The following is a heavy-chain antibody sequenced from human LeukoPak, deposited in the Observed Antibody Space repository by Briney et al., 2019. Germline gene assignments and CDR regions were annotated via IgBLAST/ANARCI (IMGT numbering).Heavy chain of an antibody. Sequence: PGGSLRLSCAGSGFSFSTYDMLWVRQAPGQGLEWVSAIGSGGDTYYAGSVKGRFIISRENANNSFYLQMNSLNAWDTAVYFCARAVAGTDEIDSWGQGTLVTVSS. D-gene: IGHD6-19*01. CDR3: ARAVAGTDEIDS. CDR1: GFSFSTYD. J-gene: IGHJ4*02. V-gene: IGHV3-13*01. CDR2: IGSGGDT.